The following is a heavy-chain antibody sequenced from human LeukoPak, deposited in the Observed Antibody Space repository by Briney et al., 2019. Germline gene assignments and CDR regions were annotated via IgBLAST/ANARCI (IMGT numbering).Heavy chain of an antibody. D-gene: IGHD1-26*01. CDR1: GYTFTSYY. J-gene: IGHJ5*02. CDR3: ARALYSGSYYHWFDP. Sequence: ASVKVSCKASGYTFTSYYMHWVRQASGQGLEWMGIINPSGGSTSYAQKFQGRVTMTRDTSTSTVYMELSSLRSEDMAVYYCARALYSGSYYHWFDPWGQGTLVTVSS. CDR2: INPSGGST. V-gene: IGHV1-46*01.